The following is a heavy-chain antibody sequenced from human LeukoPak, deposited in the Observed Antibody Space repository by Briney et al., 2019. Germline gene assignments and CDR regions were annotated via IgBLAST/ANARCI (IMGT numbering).Heavy chain of an antibody. CDR3: AKDRDCSSTSCTDY. CDR2: IRTDGTIT. J-gene: IGHJ4*02. V-gene: IGHV3-74*01. D-gene: IGHD2-2*01. Sequence: GGSLRLSCAASGFTFRSYWMHWVRQAPGKGLVWVSRIRTDGTITTYADSVKGRFSISRDNSKNTLYLQMNSLRAEDTAVYYCAKDRDCSSTSCTDYWGQGTLVTVSS. CDR1: GFTFRSYW.